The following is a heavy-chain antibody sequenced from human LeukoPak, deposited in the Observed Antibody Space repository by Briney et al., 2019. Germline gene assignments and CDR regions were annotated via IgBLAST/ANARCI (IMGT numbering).Heavy chain of an antibody. CDR3: AKGDSSSSRFFDY. J-gene: IGHJ4*02. CDR1: GFTFNRYA. CDR2: ISGSADAT. Sequence: PGGSLRLSCVASGFTFNRYAMSWVRQAPGKGLEWVSAISGSADATYYADSVKGRFTISRDNSKNTLYLQMNSLRAEDTAVYYCAKGDSSSSRFFDYWGQGTLVTVSS. D-gene: IGHD6-6*01. V-gene: IGHV3-23*01.